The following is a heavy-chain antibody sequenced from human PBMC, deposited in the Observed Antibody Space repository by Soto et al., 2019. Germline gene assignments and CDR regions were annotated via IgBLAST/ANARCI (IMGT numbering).Heavy chain of an antibody. J-gene: IGHJ4*02. V-gene: IGHV3-15*07. CDR1: GFTLNNAW. Sequence: GGSLRLSCAASGFTLNNAWMNWVRQAPGKGLEWVGFIKGKADGGTADYTASVKGRFTISRDDSKSIAYLQMNSLKTEDTAVYYCTRSYPSGSYLPVFDYWGQGTLVTVSS. CDR2: IKGKADGGTA. CDR3: TRSYPSGSYLPVFDY. D-gene: IGHD1-26*01.